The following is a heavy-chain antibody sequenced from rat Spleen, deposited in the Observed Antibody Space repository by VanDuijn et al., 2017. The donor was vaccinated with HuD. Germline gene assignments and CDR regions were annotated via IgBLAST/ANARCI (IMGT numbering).Heavy chain of an antibody. CDR3: ARGGELDWFAY. J-gene: IGHJ3*01. CDR2: MWSGGGT. D-gene: IGHD1-10*01. CDR1: GFSLTDYS. V-gene: IGHV2S63*01. Sequence: EVQLKESGPGLVQPSQTLSLTCTVSGFSLTDYSVHWVRQPPGKGLEWMGIMWSGGGTAYNSLLKSRLSITRDTSKSQVFLKMNSLQTEDTATYYCARGGELDWFAYWGQGTLVTVSS.